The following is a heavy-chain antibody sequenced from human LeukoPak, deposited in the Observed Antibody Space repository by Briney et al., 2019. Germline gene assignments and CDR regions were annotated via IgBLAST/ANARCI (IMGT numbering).Heavy chain of an antibody. J-gene: IGHJ3*02. D-gene: IGHD4-11*01. CDR2: IYSSGRT. CDR3: ARDGFRSNYGPLAFDI. Sequence: PSETLSLTCTVSGASISSYFWSWPRQPAGKGLEWIGRIYSSGRTDYSPSLKSRVTMSVDTSKNQFSLKLSSVTAADTAVYYCARDGFRSNYGPLAFDIWGQGTMVTVSS. CDR1: GASISSYF. V-gene: IGHV4-4*07.